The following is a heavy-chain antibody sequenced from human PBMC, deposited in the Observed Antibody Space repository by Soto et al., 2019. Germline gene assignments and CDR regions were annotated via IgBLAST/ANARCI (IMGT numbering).Heavy chain of an antibody. CDR2: IYYSGST. CDR3: ARGGVVVVATRGYWFDP. J-gene: IGHJ5*02. V-gene: IGHV4-31*03. D-gene: IGHD2-15*01. Sequence: SETLSLTCTVSGGSISSGGYYWSWIRQHPGKGLEWIGYIYYSGSTYYNPSLKSRVTISVDTSKNQFSLKLSSVTAADTAVYYCARGGVVVVATRGYWFDPWGQGTLVTVSS. CDR1: GGSISSGGYY.